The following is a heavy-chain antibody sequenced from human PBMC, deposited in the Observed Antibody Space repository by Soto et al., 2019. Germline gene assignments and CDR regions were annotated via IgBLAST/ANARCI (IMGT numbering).Heavy chain of an antibody. J-gene: IGHJ6*02. D-gene: IGHD6-19*01. CDR1: GGTFSSYT. V-gene: IGHV1-69*02. CDR3: ARVQVAGTYYYYGMDV. Sequence: QVQLVHSGAEVKKPGSSVKVSCKASGGTFSSYTISWVRQAPGQGLEWMGRIIPILGIANYAQKFQGRVTITADKSTSTAYMELSSLRSEDTAVYYCARVQVAGTYYYYGMDVWGQGTTVTVSS. CDR2: IIPILGIA.